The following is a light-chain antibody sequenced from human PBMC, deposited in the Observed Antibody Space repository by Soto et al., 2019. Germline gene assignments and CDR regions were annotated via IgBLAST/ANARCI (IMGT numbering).Light chain of an antibody. CDR2: MAS. CDR3: QHYNSYSEA. Sequence: DIQMTQSPSTLSGSVGDRDTIPCRASQTIRRWLAWEQQEPGKAPKSLIYMASTLKSGVPSRFSGSGSGTEFPLTIRSLQPDDFATYYGQHYNSYSEAFGQGTKVDIK. V-gene: IGKV1-5*03. J-gene: IGKJ1*01. CDR1: QTIRRW.